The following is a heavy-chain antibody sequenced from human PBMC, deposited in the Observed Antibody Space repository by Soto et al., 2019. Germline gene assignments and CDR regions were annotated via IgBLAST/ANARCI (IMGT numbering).Heavy chain of an antibody. D-gene: IGHD6-13*01. J-gene: IGHJ4*02. Sequence: QMQLVQSGPEVKKPGTSVKVSCKASGFTFTSSAVQWVRQARGQRLEWRGWIVAGSGNTNYAQKFQERGNSTRDMAASTAYMELSSLRSEDTAVYYCEAETAAAGTFSDYGGQGTLVTVSS. CDR1: GFTFTSSA. CDR3: EAETAAAGTFSDY. V-gene: IGHV1-58*01. CDR2: IVAGSGNT.